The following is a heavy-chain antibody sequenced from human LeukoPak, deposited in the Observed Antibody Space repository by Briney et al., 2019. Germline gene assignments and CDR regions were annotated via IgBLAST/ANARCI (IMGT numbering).Heavy chain of an antibody. CDR3: ASNMSYSGYYIDY. V-gene: IGHV3-30-3*01. J-gene: IGHJ4*02. Sequence: GGSLRLSCAASGFTFSSYAMHWVRQAPGKGLEWVALISYDGSNEYYADSVKGRFTISRDNSKNTLYLRMNSLRAEDTAVYYCASNMSYSGYYIDYWGQGTLVTVSS. CDR2: ISYDGSNE. CDR1: GFTFSSYA. D-gene: IGHD3-3*01.